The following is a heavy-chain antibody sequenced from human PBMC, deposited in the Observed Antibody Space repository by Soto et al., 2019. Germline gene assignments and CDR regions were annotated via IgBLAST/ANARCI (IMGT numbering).Heavy chain of an antibody. Sequence: VELVESGGGLVQPGGSLKLSCAASGFTFSGSAMHWVRQASGKGLEWVGRIRSKTNNYATAYAASVRGRFTISRDDSKNTAYLQMNSLKTGDTAVYYCTSQDAYSGYDFGYWGQGTLVTVSS. V-gene: IGHV3-73*02. CDR2: IRSKTNNYAT. J-gene: IGHJ4*02. CDR3: TSQDAYSGYDFGY. CDR1: GFTFSGSA. D-gene: IGHD5-12*01.